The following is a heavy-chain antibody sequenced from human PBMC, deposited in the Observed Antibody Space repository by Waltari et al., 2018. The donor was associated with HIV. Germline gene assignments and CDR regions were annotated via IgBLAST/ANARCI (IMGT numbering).Heavy chain of an antibody. D-gene: IGHD4-17*01. Sequence: EEQLLESGGGLIQPGGSLRLSCAASGFPFSDYGMAWVRQAPGKGLEWVAAIGRTGGSISYADSVKGRFSISRDNSKSTLFLQMDSLRVEDTAVYYCARDPRYGDYFFDYWGQGTLVTVSS. CDR3: ARDPRYGDYFFDY. CDR2: IGRTGGSI. J-gene: IGHJ4*02. V-gene: IGHV3-23*01. CDR1: GFPFSDYG.